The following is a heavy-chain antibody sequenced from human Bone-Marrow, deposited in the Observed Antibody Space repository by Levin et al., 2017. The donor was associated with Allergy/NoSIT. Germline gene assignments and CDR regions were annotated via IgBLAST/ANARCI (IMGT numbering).Heavy chain of an antibody. CDR3: AVGTSLPGNYQKRRFDY. V-gene: IGHV1-69*02. J-gene: IGHJ4*02. CDR1: GGTFSSYT. Sequence: ASVKVSCKTSGGTFSSYTISWVRQAPGQGLEWLGRSIPIIGILHYAQGFEDRVTFTADTSASTAYMELSSLKSEDTAIYYCAVGTSLPGNYQKRRFDYWGQGTLVTVSS. CDR2: SIPIIGIL. D-gene: IGHD1-1*01.